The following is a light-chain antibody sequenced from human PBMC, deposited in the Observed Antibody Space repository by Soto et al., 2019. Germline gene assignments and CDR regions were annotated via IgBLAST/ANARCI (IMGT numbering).Light chain of an antibody. J-gene: IGLJ2*01. CDR2: LEGTGKY. CDR1: SGHVSYN. V-gene: IGLV4-60*02. Sequence: QPVLTQPSSASASPGSSVNLTCTLSSGHVSYNIDWHQQQPGKAPRYLMKLEGTGKYNTGSGVSDRFSGSSAGADRSLTFSDLEFEDAADYYCETWANNICVFGGGTKFTVL. CDR3: ETWANNICV.